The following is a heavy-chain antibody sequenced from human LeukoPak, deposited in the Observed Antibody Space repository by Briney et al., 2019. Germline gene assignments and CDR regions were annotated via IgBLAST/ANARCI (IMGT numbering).Heavy chain of an antibody. CDR1: GGSISSGGYY. Sequence: PSETLSLTCTVSGGSISSGGYYWSWIRQHPGKGLEWIGYIYYSGSTYYNPSLKSRVTISVDTSKNQFSLKLSSVAAADTAVYYCARDHGYSYGQDYWGQGTLVTVSS. CDR2: IYYSGST. D-gene: IGHD5-18*01. V-gene: IGHV4-31*03. CDR3: ARDHGYSYGQDY. J-gene: IGHJ4*02.